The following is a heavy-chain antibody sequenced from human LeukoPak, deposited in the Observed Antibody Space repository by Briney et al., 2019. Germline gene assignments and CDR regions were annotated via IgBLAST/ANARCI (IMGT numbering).Heavy chain of an antibody. CDR2: IYYSGST. J-gene: IGHJ4*02. CDR1: GGSISSTNYY. Sequence: PSETLSLTCTVSGGSISSTNYYWAWIRQPPGKGLEWIGNIYYSGSTYYNASLNSRITMSIDTSKNRFSLRLSSVTAADTAVYYCAREVGQWLVKALYYFDYWGQGTLVTVSS. V-gene: IGHV4-39*02. D-gene: IGHD6-19*01. CDR3: AREVGQWLVKALYYFDY.